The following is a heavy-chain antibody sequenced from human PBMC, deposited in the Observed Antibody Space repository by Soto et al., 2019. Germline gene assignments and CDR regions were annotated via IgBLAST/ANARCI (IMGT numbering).Heavy chain of an antibody. J-gene: IGHJ6*02. V-gene: IGHV3-21*01. CDR1: GFTFSSYS. CDR2: ISSSSSYI. D-gene: IGHD1-26*01. Sequence: GVSLRLSCAASGFTFSSYSMNWVRQAPGKGLEWVSSISSSSSYIYYADSVKGRFTISRDNAKNSLYLQMNSLRAEDTAVYYCARDLPDEIVGATDGMDVWGQGTTGTVS. CDR3: ARDLPDEIVGATDGMDV.